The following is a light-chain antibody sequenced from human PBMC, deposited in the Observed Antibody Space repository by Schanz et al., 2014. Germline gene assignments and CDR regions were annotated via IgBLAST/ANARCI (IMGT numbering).Light chain of an antibody. Sequence: QSALTQPASVSGSPGQSITISCSGTSSDIGAYDLVSWYQQHPGKAPKLMIYEGSKRPSGVSNRFSGSKSGNTASLTIFGLQAEDEADYYCCSYAGSSTYVFGTGTKLTAL. CDR2: EGS. J-gene: IGLJ1*01. CDR1: SSDIGAYDL. V-gene: IGLV2-23*01. CDR3: CSYAGSSTYV.